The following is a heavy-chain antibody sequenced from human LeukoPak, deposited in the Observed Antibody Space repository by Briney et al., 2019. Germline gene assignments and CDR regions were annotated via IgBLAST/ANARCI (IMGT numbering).Heavy chain of an antibody. CDR3: SCYSPSTAVAVPLR. J-gene: IGHJ4*02. V-gene: IGHV3-49*04. Sequence: HPGGSLRLSCRGSGFTFGDYALSWVRQAPGKGLEWVGFIRSKAYGGTSEYAASVKGRVTISRDDSKSIAYLQMNSLKTEDTGIYYCSCYSPSTAVAVPLRWGQGLLVTVSS. D-gene: IGHD6-19*01. CDR1: GFTFGDYA. CDR2: IRSKAYGGTS.